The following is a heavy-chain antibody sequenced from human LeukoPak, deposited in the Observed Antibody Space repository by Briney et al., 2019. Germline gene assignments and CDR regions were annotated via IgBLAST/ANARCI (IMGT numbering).Heavy chain of an antibody. CDR2: INHSGST. D-gene: IGHD3-22*01. Sequence: SETLSLTCAVYGGSSSGYYWSWIRQPPGKGLEWIGEINHSGSTNYNPSLKSRVTISVDTSKNQFSLKLSSVTAADTAVYYCAREMYDSGGYRVSYFDYWGQGTLVTVSS. V-gene: IGHV4-34*01. CDR3: AREMYDSGGYRVSYFDY. J-gene: IGHJ4*02. CDR1: GGSSSGYY.